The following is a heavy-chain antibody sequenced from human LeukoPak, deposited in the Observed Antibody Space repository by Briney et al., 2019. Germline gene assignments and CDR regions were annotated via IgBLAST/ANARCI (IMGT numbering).Heavy chain of an antibody. CDR1: GHRFPSYW. Sequence: GESLKISCKASGHRFPSYWITWVRQMPGKGLEWMGGIDPIDSYTTYSPSFQGHVTISADKSIATVYLQWSSLKASDTAMYYCARARVDTAMADFDYWGQGTLVTVSS. J-gene: IGHJ4*02. V-gene: IGHV5-10-1*01. D-gene: IGHD5-18*01. CDR3: ARARVDTAMADFDY. CDR2: IDPIDSYT.